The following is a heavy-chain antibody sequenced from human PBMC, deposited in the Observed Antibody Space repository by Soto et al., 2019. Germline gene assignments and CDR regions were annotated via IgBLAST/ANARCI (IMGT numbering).Heavy chain of an antibody. CDR1: GYTFTSYD. V-gene: IGHV1-8*01. CDR2: MNPNSGNT. CDR3: ARKALHYYYYGMDV. Sequence: ASVKVSCKASGYTFTSYDINWVRQATGQGLEWMGWMNPNSGNTGYAQKFQGRVTMTRNTSISTAYMELSSLRSEDTAVYYCARKALHYYYYGMDVWGQGTTVTVSS. J-gene: IGHJ6*02.